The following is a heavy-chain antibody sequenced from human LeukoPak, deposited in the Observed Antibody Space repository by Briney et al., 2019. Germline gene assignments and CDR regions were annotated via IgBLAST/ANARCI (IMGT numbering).Heavy chain of an antibody. D-gene: IGHD3-22*01. Sequence: SETLSLTCAVYGGSFSGYYWSWIRQPPGKGLVWIGEINHSGSTNYNPSLKSRVTISVDTSKNQFSLKLSSVTAADTAVYYCARGSGPGHSDLGGYYSLDDAFDIWGQGTMVTVSS. CDR1: GGSFSGYY. CDR2: INHSGST. V-gene: IGHV4-34*01. J-gene: IGHJ3*02. CDR3: ARGSGPGHSDLGGYYSLDDAFDI.